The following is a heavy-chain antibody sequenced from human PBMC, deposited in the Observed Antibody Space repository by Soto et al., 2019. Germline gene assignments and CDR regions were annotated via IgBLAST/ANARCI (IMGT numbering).Heavy chain of an antibody. J-gene: IGHJ4*02. Sequence: QVQLQESGPGLVKPSETLSLTCTVSGGSISSYYWSWIRQPPGKGLEWIGYIYYSGSTNYNPSLKSRVTISVDTSKNQFSRKLSSVTAADTAVYYCASQYCSGGSCYSSHFDYWGQGTLVTVSS. CDR2: IYYSGST. CDR3: ASQYCSGGSCYSSHFDY. CDR1: GGSISSYY. D-gene: IGHD2-15*01. V-gene: IGHV4-59*08.